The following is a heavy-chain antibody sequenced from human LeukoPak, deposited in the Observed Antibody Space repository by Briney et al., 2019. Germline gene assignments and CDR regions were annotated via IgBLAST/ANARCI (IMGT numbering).Heavy chain of an antibody. CDR1: GFTFSSYG. CDR2: IWYDGSNK. V-gene: IGHV3-33*01. Sequence: GGSLRLSCAASGFTFSSYGMHWARQAPGKGLEWVAVIWYDGSNKYYADSVKGRFTISRDNSKNTLYLQMNSLRAEDTAVYYCARELEYQLPYFDYWGQGTLVTVSS. D-gene: IGHD2-2*01. J-gene: IGHJ4*02. CDR3: ARELEYQLPYFDY.